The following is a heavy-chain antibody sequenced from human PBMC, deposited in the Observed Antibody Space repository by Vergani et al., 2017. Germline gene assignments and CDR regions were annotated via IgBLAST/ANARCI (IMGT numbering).Heavy chain of an antibody. J-gene: IGHJ4*02. D-gene: IGHD5-24*01. CDR1: GYTFTSYG. Sequence: QVQLVQSGAEVKKPGASVKVSCKASGYTFTSYGISWVRQAPGQGLEWMGWISAYNGNTNYAQKFQGRVTMTRDTSTSTVYMELSSLRSEDTAVYYCARSLSRDGYIGWGQGTLVTVSS. CDR3: ARSLSRDGYIG. V-gene: IGHV1-18*01. CDR2: ISAYNGNT.